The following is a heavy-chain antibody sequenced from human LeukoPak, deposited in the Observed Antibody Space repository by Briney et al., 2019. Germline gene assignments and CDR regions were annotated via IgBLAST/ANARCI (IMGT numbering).Heavy chain of an antibody. CDR2: INPNSGGT. D-gene: IGHD3-10*01. J-gene: IGHJ4*02. Sequence: GASVKVSCKASGYTFTGYYMHWVRQAPGQGLEWMGWINPNSGGTNYAQKFQGRVTMTRGTSISTAYMELSRLRSDDTAVYYCARAGSITMVRGVIQYYFDYWGQGTLVTVSS. CDR1: GYTFTGYY. CDR3: ARAGSITMVRGVIQYYFDY. V-gene: IGHV1-2*02.